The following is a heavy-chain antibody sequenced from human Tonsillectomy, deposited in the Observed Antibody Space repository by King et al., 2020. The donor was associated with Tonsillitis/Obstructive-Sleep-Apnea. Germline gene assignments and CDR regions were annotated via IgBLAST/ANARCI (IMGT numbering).Heavy chain of an antibody. J-gene: IGHJ3*02. CDR2: IDYSGST. CDR1: AGSISSYY. V-gene: IGHV4-59*01. CDR3: AREALDAFDI. Sequence: VQLQESGPGLVKPSETLSLTCTVSAGSISSYYWSWIRQPPGKGLEWIGYIDYSGSTNYNPSLKSRVTISVDTSKNQFSLKLSSVTAADTAVFYCAREALDAFDIWAKGQWSPSLQ.